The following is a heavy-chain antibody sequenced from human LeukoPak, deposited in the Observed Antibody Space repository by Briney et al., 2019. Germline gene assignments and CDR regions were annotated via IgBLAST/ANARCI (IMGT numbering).Heavy chain of an antibody. Sequence: RPSETLSLTCTVSGGSISSGDYYWSWIRQPPGKGLEWIGYIYHSETTYYNPSLKSRVTMSVDTSKNQFSLKLSSVTAAGTAVYYCARATIVPAAINWSDPWGQGTLVTVSS. D-gene: IGHD2-2*02. V-gene: IGHV4-30-4*01. CDR2: IYHSETT. J-gene: IGHJ5*02. CDR3: ARATIVPAAINWSDP. CDR1: GGSISSGDYY.